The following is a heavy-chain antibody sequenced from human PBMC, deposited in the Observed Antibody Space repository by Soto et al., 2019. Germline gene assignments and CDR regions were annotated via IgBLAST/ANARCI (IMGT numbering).Heavy chain of an antibody. V-gene: IGHV1-18*04. J-gene: IGHJ3*02. CDR3: ARTHPFTYYDFWSGYSGAFVI. Sequence: ASVKVSCKASGYTFTSYGISWVRQAPGQGLEWMGWISAYNGNTNYAQKLQGRVTMTTDTSTSTAYMELRSLRSDDTAVYYCARTHPFTYYDFWSGYSGAFVIWGQGTMVTVSS. D-gene: IGHD3-3*01. CDR1: GYTFTSYG. CDR2: ISAYNGNT.